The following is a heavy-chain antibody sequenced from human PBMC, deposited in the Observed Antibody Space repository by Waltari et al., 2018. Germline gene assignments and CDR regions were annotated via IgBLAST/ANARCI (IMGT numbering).Heavy chain of an antibody. CDR1: GGTFSSYA. CDR2: IIPIFGTA. V-gene: IGHV1-69*13. J-gene: IGHJ4*02. D-gene: IGHD2-15*01. Sequence: QVQLVQSGAEVKKPGSSVKVSCKASGGTFSSYAISWVRQAPGQGLEWMGGIIPIFGTANYAQKFQGRVTITADESTSTAYMELSSLRSEDTAVYYCARYLGYCSGGSCYSQYRFDYWGQGTLVTVSS. CDR3: ARYLGYCSGGSCYSQYRFDY.